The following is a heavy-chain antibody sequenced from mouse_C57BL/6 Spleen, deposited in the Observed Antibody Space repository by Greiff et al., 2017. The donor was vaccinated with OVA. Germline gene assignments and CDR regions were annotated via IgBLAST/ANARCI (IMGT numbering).Heavy chain of an antibody. D-gene: IGHD4-1*01. CDR3: TRGGPGKDAMYY. J-gene: IGHJ4*01. CDR2: IYPGNSDT. V-gene: IGHV1-5*01. CDR1: VYTFTSYW. Sequence: VQLQQSGTVLARPGASVKMSCKTSVYTFTSYWMHWVKQRPGQGLEWIGAIYPGNSDTSYNQKFKGKAKLTAVTSASTAYMELSSLTNEDSAVYYCTRGGPGKDAMYYWGQGTSVTVSS.